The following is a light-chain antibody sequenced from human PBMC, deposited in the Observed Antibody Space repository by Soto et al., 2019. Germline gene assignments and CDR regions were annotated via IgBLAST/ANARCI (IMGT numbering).Light chain of an antibody. J-gene: IGKJ2*01. CDR2: GAS. CDR3: QQRYTISYT. Sequence: DIQMTQSPSSLSASVGDRVTFTCRESKTINNYLNWFHQKPGKAPKLLIYGASSLQSGVPSSFSGIGSGTHFTLIISSLQPEDFATYYCQQRYTISYTFGQGTKLEIK. V-gene: IGKV1-39*01. CDR1: KTINNY.